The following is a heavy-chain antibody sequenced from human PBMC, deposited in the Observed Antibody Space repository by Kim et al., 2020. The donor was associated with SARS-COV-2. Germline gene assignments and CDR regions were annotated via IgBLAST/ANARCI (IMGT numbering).Heavy chain of an antibody. CDR1: GYTFTSYG. CDR2: ISAYNGNT. V-gene: IGHV1-18*01. J-gene: IGHJ5*02. CDR3: AGVVTTYYYGSGSYVAYWFGP. Sequence: ASVKVSCKASGYTFTSYGISWVRQAPGQGLEWMGWISAYNGNTNYAQKLQGRVTMTTDTSTSTAYMELRSLRSDDTAVYYCAGVVTTYYYGSGSYVAYWFGPWGQGTLVTVSS. D-gene: IGHD3-10*01.